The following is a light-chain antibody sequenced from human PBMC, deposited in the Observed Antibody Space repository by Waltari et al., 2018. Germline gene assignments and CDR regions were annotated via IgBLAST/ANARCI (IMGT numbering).Light chain of an antibody. CDR3: QKYNNYPYT. V-gene: IGKV1-5*03. Sequence: DIQLTQSPSTLSASVGDRVHITCRTSQTISNWLAWYQQKSGKAPNLLIYQASSLKSGVPSRFSGSGSGTEFTLTIRSLQPEDFATYYCQKYNNYPYTFGQGTKLEIK. CDR2: QAS. J-gene: IGKJ2*01. CDR1: QTISNW.